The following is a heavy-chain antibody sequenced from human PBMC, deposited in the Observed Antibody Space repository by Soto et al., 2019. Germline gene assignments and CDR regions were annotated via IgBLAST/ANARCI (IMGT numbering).Heavy chain of an antibody. CDR3: ARAQRIVGATPGAFDI. Sequence: ASVKVSCKASGYTFTSYGISWVRQAPGQGLEWMGWISAYNGNTNYAQKLQGRVTMTTDTSTSTAYMELRSLRSDDTAVYYCARAQRIVGATPGAFDIWGQGTMVTVSS. D-gene: IGHD1-26*01. CDR1: GYTFTSYG. J-gene: IGHJ3*02. V-gene: IGHV1-18*01. CDR2: ISAYNGNT.